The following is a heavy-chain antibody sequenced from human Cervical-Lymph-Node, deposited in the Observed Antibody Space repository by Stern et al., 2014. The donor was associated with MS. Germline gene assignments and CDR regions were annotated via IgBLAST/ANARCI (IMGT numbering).Heavy chain of an antibody. D-gene: IGHD6-19*01. CDR1: GLTFSEYT. J-gene: IGHJ4*02. CDR2: IDSRGTTI. V-gene: IGHV3-48*01. CDR3: ATRGSASRFGWAY. Sequence: EVQLVESGGGLVQPGGSLRLSCAASGLTFSEYTMNWVRQAPGKGLEWVSYIDSRGTTIHYADSVKGRFTFSRDNAKKSLYLEMNSLRAEDTAVYYWATRGSASRFGWAYWGQGTLVTVSS.